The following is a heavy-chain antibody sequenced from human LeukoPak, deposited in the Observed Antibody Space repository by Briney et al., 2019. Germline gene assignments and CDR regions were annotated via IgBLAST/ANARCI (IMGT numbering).Heavy chain of an antibody. CDR2: IYTSGST. CDR1: GGSISSYS. V-gene: IGHV4-4*07. Sequence: TSETLSLTCTVSGGSISSYSWNWLRQPAGKGLEWIGRIYTSGSTNYNPSLRSRVTMSLDTSNNQFSLNLSSVTAADTAVYYCARDSGSYPHWFAPWGQGTLVTVSS. CDR3: ARDSGSYPHWFAP. D-gene: IGHD1-26*01. J-gene: IGHJ5*02.